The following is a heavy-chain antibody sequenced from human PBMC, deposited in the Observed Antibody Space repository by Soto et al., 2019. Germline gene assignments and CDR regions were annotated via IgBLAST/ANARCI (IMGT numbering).Heavy chain of an antibody. D-gene: IGHD6-6*01. J-gene: IGHJ4*02. CDR3: ARLHSTSPPYYFDF. CDR1: GYTFTTYY. CDR2: INPSAGNT. Sequence: QVQLVQSGAEVKEPGASVTVSCKASGYTFTTYYMHWVRQAPGQGLEWMGVINPSAGNTVYAQNFQDRVTMTRDTSTTTIYMELSSLRSDDTAVYYCARLHSTSPPYYFDFWGQGTLVTVSS. V-gene: IGHV1-46*01.